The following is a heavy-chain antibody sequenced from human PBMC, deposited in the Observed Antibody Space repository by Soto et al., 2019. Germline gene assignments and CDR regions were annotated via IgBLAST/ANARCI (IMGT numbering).Heavy chain of an antibody. Sequence: PXASLPLSCAASGFILSSSAMTWVRQAPGKGLAWVSAISGSGTSTYYADSVKGRFTISGDNSKNTVYLQMNSLRAEDTAVYYCAKGPTIFGVVITFEFYYGMDVWGQGTTVTVSS. J-gene: IGHJ6*02. CDR1: GFILSSSA. CDR3: AKGPTIFGVVITFEFYYGMDV. D-gene: IGHD3-3*01. V-gene: IGHV3-23*01. CDR2: ISGSGTST.